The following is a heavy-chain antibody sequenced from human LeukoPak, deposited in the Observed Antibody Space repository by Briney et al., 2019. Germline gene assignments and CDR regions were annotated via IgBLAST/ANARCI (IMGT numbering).Heavy chain of an antibody. CDR2: ISSSSSYI. Sequence: GGSLRLSCAAFGFTFSSYSMNWVRQAPGKGLEWVSSISSSSSYIYYADSVKGRFTISRDNAKNSLYLQMNSLRAEDTAVYYCARGVNVLGWFDPWGQGTLVTVSS. CDR3: ARGVNVLGWFDP. V-gene: IGHV3-21*01. D-gene: IGHD2-8*01. J-gene: IGHJ5*02. CDR1: GFTFSSYS.